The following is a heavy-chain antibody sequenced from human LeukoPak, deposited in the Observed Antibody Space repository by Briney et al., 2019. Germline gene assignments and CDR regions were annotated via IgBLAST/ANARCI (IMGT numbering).Heavy chain of an antibody. V-gene: IGHV4-4*09. J-gene: IGHJ4*02. CDR2: IYSGGST. CDR3: ARRVAATGMVDS. CDR1: GGSMTGYY. D-gene: IGHD6-25*01. Sequence: SETLSLTCTVSGGSMTGYYWRWIRQPPGKGLEWIGNIYSGGSTKYNPSLGSRVTISIDTSKRQFSLDLSSVTAADTAVYYCARRVAATGMVDSWGQGTLVTVSS.